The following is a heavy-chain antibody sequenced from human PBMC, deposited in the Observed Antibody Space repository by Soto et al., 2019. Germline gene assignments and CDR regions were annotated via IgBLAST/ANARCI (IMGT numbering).Heavy chain of an antibody. CDR1: GYTFTGYY. Sequence: QVQLVQSGAEVKKPGASVKVSCKASGYTFTGYYMHWVRQAPGQGLEWVGWNNPNSGGTNYAQKFQGRVNMNRDTSISTAYMELSRLRSDDTAVYYCARDHYGSGSGGGDWGQGTLVTVSS. CDR2: NNPNSGGT. D-gene: IGHD3-10*01. J-gene: IGHJ4*02. V-gene: IGHV1-2*02. CDR3: ARDHYGSGSGGGD.